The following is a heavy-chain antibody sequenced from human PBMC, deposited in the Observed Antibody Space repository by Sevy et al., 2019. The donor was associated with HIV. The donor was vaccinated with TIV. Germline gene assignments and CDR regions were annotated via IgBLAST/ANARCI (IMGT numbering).Heavy chain of an antibody. J-gene: IGHJ4*02. D-gene: IGHD4-4*01. CDR3: TTDLGFYSSK. V-gene: IGHV3-15*01. CDR2: IKSETDGGAA. CDR1: GITFSSAW. Sequence: GGALRLSCAASGITFSSAWMSWVRLVPGKGLEWLGRIKSETDGGAADYAAAVKGRFTISRDDSKETLYLQLNSLKTEDTAVYYCTTDLGFYSSKWGQGTLVTVSS.